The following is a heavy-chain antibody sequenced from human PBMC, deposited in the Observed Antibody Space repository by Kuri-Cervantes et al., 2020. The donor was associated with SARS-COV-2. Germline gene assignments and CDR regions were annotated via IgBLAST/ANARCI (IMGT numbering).Heavy chain of an antibody. J-gene: IGHJ5*02. CDR3: ARVVRGVSVHWFDP. D-gene: IGHD3-10*01. Sequence: GEALKISWAASGFTFSSYWMSWVRQAPGKGLEWVANIKQDGSEKYYVDSVKGRFTISRDNAKNSLYLQMHSLRAEDTAVYSCARVVRGVSVHWFDPWGQGTLVTVSS. V-gene: IGHV3-7*01. CDR1: GFTFSSYW. CDR2: IKQDGSEK.